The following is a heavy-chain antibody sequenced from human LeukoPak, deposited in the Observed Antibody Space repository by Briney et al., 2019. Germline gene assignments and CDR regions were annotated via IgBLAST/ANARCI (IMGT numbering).Heavy chain of an antibody. CDR1: GFTFSSYS. CDR3: ASPGPFDY. V-gene: IGHV3-21*01. J-gene: IGHJ4*02. CDR2: ISSSSSYI. Sequence: KTGGSLRLSCAASGFTFSSYSMNWVRQAPGKGLEWVSSISSSSSYIYYADSVKGRFTISRDNDKNSLYLQMNSLRAEDTAVYYCASPGPFDYWGQGTLVTVSS.